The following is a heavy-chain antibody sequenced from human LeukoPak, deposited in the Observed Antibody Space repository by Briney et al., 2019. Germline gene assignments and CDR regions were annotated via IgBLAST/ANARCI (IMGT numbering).Heavy chain of an antibody. D-gene: IGHD6-6*01. CDR2: IYYSGST. J-gene: IGHJ5*02. CDR3: ARHEYTSSFWFDP. V-gene: IGHV4-59*08. Sequence: SETLSLTCAVYGVSFSSYHWSWIRQPPGKGLEWIGYIYYSGSTNYNPSLKSRLTISVDASKNQFSLKLSSVTAAGTAVYYCARHEYTSSFWFDPWGQGTLVTVSS. CDR1: GVSFSSYH.